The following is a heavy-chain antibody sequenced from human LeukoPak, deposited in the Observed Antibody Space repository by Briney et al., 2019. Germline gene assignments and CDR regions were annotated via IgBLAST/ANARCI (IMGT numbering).Heavy chain of an antibody. D-gene: IGHD3-22*01. CDR3: AKPRITMIVNYFDY. CDR2: ISGSGDRR. V-gene: IGHV3-23*01. CDR1: GFTFSSYA. J-gene: IGHJ4*02. Sequence: GGSLRLSCGASGFTFSSYAMSWVRQAPGKGLEWVSGISGSGDRRNYADSVKGRFTISRDNSKNTLYLQMNSLRAEDTAVYYCAKPRITMIVNYFDYWGQGTLVTVSS.